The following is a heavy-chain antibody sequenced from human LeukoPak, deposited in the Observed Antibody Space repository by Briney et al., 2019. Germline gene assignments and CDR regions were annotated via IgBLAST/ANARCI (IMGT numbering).Heavy chain of an antibody. V-gene: IGHV3-21*04. CDR1: GFTFGRYS. J-gene: IGHJ4*02. CDR2: ISSISHYI. Sequence: GGSLRLSCAASGFTFGRYSMNWVRQAPGKGLEWVSTISSISHYIYYADSVKGRFTISRDNSKNTLYLQMNSLRAEDTAVYYCAKDQYIGSYYYFDYWGQGTLVTVSS. CDR3: AKDQYIGSYYYFDY. D-gene: IGHD1-26*01.